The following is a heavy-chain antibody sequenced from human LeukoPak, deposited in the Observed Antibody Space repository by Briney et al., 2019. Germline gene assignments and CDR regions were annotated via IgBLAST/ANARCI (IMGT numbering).Heavy chain of an antibody. Sequence: ASVKVSCKASGYTFTSYYMHWVRQAPGQGLEWMGIIHPGGGSTSYAQKFQGRVTMTRDISTSTVYMELSSLRSEDTAVYYCATWYYYDSSDYYLADYWGQGTLVTVSS. CDR1: GYTFTSYY. CDR2: IHPGGGST. V-gene: IGHV1-46*01. CDR3: ATWYYYDSSDYYLADY. J-gene: IGHJ4*02. D-gene: IGHD3-22*01.